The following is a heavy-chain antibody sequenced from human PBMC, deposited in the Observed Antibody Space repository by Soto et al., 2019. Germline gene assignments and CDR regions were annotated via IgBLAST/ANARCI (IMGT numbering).Heavy chain of an antibody. CDR1: GFTFSSFT. V-gene: IGHV3-30-3*01. Sequence: GGSLRLSCAASGFTFSSFTMHWVRQAPGKGLGWVAVISYDDGDNKYYADSVQGRFTISRDNSKNTLYLQMNSLRPEDTAVYYCARTTVVSGTPDFDYWGQGTLVTVSS. D-gene: IGHD4-4*01. CDR2: ISYDDGDNK. CDR3: ARTTVVSGTPDFDY. J-gene: IGHJ4*02.